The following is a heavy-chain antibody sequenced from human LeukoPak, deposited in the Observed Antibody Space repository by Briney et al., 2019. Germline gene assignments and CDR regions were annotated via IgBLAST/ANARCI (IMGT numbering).Heavy chain of an antibody. V-gene: IGHV4-39*07. CDR1: GGSISSSSYY. CDR2: IYYSGST. Sequence: PSETLSLTCTVSGGSISSSSYYWGWIRQPPGKGLEWIGSIYYSGSTYYNPSLKSRVTISVDTSKNQFSLKLSSVTAADTAVYYCAGEMPPRMVRGVTDAFDIWGQGTMVTVSS. CDR3: AGEMPPRMVRGVTDAFDI. D-gene: IGHD3-10*01. J-gene: IGHJ3*02.